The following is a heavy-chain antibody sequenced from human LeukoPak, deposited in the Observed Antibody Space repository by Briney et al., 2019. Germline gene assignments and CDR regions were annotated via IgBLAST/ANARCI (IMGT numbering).Heavy chain of an antibody. D-gene: IGHD4-11*01. CDR2: INPNSGET. J-gene: IGHJ4*02. V-gene: IGHV1-2*02. CDR1: GYTFTHYY. Sequence: ASVTVSCKTSGYTFTHYYIHWVRQAPGQGLEWMGWINPNSGETNSAQKFQGRVTMTGDTSISTAYMELRRVTSDDTAVYYCARDRDYSNTERGFDYWGQGTLVTVSS. CDR3: ARDRDYSNTERGFDY.